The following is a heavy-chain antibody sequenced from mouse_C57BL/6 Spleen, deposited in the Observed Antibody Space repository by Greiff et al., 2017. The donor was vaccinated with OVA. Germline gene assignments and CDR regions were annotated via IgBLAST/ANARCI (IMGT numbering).Heavy chain of an antibody. CDR1: GYAFTNYL. J-gene: IGHJ1*03. V-gene: IGHV1-54*01. Sequence: VQLQQSGAELVRPGTSVKVSCKASGYAFTNYLIEWVKQRPGQGLEWIGVINPGSGGTNYNEKFKGKATLTADKSSSTAYMQLSSLTSEDSAVYFCANSNYGDWYFDVWGTGTTVTVSS. D-gene: IGHD2-5*01. CDR3: ANSNYGDWYFDV. CDR2: INPGSGGT.